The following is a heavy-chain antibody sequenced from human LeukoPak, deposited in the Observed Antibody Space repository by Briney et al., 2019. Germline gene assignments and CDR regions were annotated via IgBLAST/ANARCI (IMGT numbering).Heavy chain of an antibody. D-gene: IGHD6-19*01. CDR2: INTKTGNP. Sequence: ASVKVSCKASGYTFTGHAMNWVRQAPGQGPEWMGYINTKTGNPTYAQGFTGRFVFSLDTSVSTAYLQISSLKPEDTGVYYCAKGGWVAVTGMDSWGQGTLVTVSS. V-gene: IGHV7-4-1*02. CDR1: GYTFTGHA. J-gene: IGHJ4*02. CDR3: AKGGWVAVTGMDS.